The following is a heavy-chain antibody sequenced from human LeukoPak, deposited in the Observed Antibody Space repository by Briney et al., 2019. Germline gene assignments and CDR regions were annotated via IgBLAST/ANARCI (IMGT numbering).Heavy chain of an antibody. CDR1: GGSISSSSYY. CDR3: ARDRGWNYLREYSDF. J-gene: IGHJ4*02. V-gene: IGHV4-39*07. CDR2: IYYSGST. D-gene: IGHD1-7*01. Sequence: SETLSLTCTVSGGSISSSSYYWGWIRQPPGKGLQWIGSIYYSGSTYYNPSLKSRVTISVDTSKNQFSLKLNSVTAADTAVYYCARDRGWNYLREYSDFWGQGALVPVSS.